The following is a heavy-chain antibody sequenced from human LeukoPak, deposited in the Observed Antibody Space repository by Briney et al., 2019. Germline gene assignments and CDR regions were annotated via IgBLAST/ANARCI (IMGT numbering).Heavy chain of an antibody. D-gene: IGHD3-10*01. V-gene: IGHV3-30*02. CDR1: GFTFSSYG. CDR2: IRYDGSNK. CDR3: AKDMMVRGVVPFDY. Sequence: GGSLRLSRAASGFTFSSYGMHWVRQAPGKGLEWVAFIRYDGSNKYYADSVKGRFTISRDNSKNTLYLQMNSLRAEDTAVYYCAKDMMVRGVVPFDYWGQGTLVTVSS. J-gene: IGHJ4*02.